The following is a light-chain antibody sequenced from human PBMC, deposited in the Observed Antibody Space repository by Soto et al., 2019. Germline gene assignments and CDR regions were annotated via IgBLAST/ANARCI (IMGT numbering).Light chain of an antibody. V-gene: IGLV2-14*03. CDR2: DVS. CDR3: TSYTSRTPSYV. CDR1: RTDVADGYDY. J-gene: IGLJ1*01. Sequence: QSALPQPASVSGSPGQSIAISCTGVRTDVADGYDYVSWYQQHPGQAPQLIIYDVSNRPSGVSDRFSGAKSGNTASLPISGLQAEDEAEYYCTSYTSRTPSYVFGTGTKLTVL.